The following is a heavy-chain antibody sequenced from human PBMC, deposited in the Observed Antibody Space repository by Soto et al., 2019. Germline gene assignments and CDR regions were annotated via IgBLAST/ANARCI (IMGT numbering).Heavy chain of an antibody. J-gene: IGHJ4*02. Sequence: PGGSLRLSCAASGFTFSSYAMSWVRQAPGKGLEWVSVISGSGVSTYYADSVKGRITTSRDKSKNTLYLQMNSLRAEDTAVYFCAKDREMTGSCTNGLGWTLDYWGPGTLVTVSS. CDR3: AKDREMTGSCTNGLGWTLDY. V-gene: IGHV3-23*01. D-gene: IGHD2-8*01. CDR1: GFTFSSYA. CDR2: ISGSGVST.